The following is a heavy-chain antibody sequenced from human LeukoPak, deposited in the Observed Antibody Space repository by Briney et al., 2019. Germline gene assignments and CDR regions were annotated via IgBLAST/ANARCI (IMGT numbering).Heavy chain of an antibody. J-gene: IGHJ5*02. CDR3: ARGGWRYYDSSGPNWFDP. D-gene: IGHD3-22*01. V-gene: IGHV4-34*01. CDR2: INHSGST. CDR1: GGSISSHY. Sequence: KPSETLSLTCTVSGGSISSHYWSWIRQPPGKGLEWIGEINHSGSTNYNPSLKSRVTISVDTSKNQFSLKLSSVTAADTAVYYCARGGWRYYDSSGPNWFDPWGQGTLVTVSS.